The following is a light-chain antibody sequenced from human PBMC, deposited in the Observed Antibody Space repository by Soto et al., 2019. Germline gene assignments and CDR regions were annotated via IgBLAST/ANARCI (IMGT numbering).Light chain of an antibody. CDR3: AALDDSLSGPYV. J-gene: IGLJ1*01. Sequence: QSVLTQPPSASATPGQRVTISCSGASSNIAWYQHLPGTSPKLLIYNNNQRPSGVPDRFSGSKSGTSASLAISGLRSEDEADYYCAALDDSLSGPYVFGTGTKVTVL. CDR2: NNN. CDR1: SSNIA. V-gene: IGLV1-47*01.